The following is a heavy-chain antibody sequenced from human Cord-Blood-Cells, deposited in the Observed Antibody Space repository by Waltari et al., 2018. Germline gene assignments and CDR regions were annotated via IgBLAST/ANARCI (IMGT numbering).Heavy chain of an antibody. CDR2: IIPIFGTA. J-gene: IGHJ4*02. CDR3: ARWTTAMVTYFDY. V-gene: IGHV1-69*01. Sequence: SSYAISWVRQAPGQGLEWMGGIIPIFGTANYAQKFQGRVTITADESTSTAYMELSSLRSEDTAVYYCARWTTAMVTYFDYWGQGTLVTVSS. D-gene: IGHD5-18*01. CDR1: SSYA.